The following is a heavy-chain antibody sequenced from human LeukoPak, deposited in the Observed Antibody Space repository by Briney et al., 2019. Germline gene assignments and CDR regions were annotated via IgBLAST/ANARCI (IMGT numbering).Heavy chain of an antibody. CDR1: GFSFSSYE. CDR3: GGVGATPD. Sequence: PGGSLRLSCAASGFSFSSYEMNWVRQAPGKGLEWVSYISSSGSTIYYADSVKGRFTISRDNAKNPLYLQMISLRADDTAVYYCGGVGATPDWGQGTLVTVSS. D-gene: IGHD1-26*01. J-gene: IGHJ4*02. V-gene: IGHV3-48*03. CDR2: ISSSGSTI.